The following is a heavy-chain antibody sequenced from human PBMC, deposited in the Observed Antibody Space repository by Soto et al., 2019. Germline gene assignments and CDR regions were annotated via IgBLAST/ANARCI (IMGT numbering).Heavy chain of an antibody. D-gene: IGHD5-12*01. Sequence: RGESLKISCKGSGYSFTNYWIAWVRQIPGKGLEWMGIIDPSDSDTRYSPSFQGQVTFSADKSITTAYLQWNSLKASDTALYYCARRGPGYRYDSWGQGTLVTVSS. CDR3: ARRGPGYRYDS. CDR2: IDPSDSDT. V-gene: IGHV5-51*01. CDR1: GYSFTNYW. J-gene: IGHJ4*02.